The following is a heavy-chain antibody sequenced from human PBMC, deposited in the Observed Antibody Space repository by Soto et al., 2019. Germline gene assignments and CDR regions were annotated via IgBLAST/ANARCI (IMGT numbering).Heavy chain of an antibody. D-gene: IGHD5-12*01. CDR3: AREMATIFRWFDP. V-gene: IGHV1-69*13. CDR1: GGTFSSYA. J-gene: IGHJ5*02. Sequence: SVKVSCKASGGTFSSYAISWVRQAPGQGLEWMGGIIPIFGTANYAQKFQGRVTITADESTSTAYMELSSLRSEDTAVYYCAREMATIFRWFDPWGQGTLVTVSS. CDR2: IIPIFGTA.